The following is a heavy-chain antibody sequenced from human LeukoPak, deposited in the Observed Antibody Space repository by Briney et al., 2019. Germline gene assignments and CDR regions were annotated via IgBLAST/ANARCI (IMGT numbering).Heavy chain of an antibody. CDR1: GGSIGSYY. Sequence: SETLSLTCTVSGGSIGSYYWSWIRQPAGKGLEWIGRIYTSGSTNYNPSLKSRVTMSVDTSKNQFSLKLSSVTAADTAVYYCARDRIYGSGPPDYYYYYGMDVWGQGTTVTVSS. V-gene: IGHV4-4*07. CDR2: IYTSGST. CDR3: ARDRIYGSGPPDYYYYYGMDV. D-gene: IGHD3-10*01. J-gene: IGHJ6*02.